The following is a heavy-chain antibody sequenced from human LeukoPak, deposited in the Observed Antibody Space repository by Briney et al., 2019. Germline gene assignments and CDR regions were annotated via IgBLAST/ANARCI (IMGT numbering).Heavy chain of an antibody. CDR3: ARGQRSTLFGVAVED. CDR1: GYTFTTYD. Sequence: ASVKVSCKASGYTFTTYDINLVRQATGQGLEWMGWMNPDSGNTGYAQKFQGRVTMTRNTSISTAYLELSSLTSDDTAVYYCARGQRSTLFGVAVEDWGQGSLVTVSS. CDR2: MNPDSGNT. J-gene: IGHJ4*02. D-gene: IGHD3-3*01. V-gene: IGHV1-8*01.